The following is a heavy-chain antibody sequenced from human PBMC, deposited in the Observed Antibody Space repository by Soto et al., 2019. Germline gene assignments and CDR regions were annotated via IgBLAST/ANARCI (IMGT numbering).Heavy chain of an antibody. D-gene: IGHD2-21*02. CDR1: GGSFSGYY. CDR3: ARLGDEIFDY. Sequence: SETLSLTCAVYGGSFSGYYWSWIRQPPGKGLEWIGEIYHSGSTNYNPSLKSRVTISVDKSKNQFSLKLSSVTAADTAVYYCARLGDEIFDYWGQGTLVTVSS. V-gene: IGHV4-34*01. CDR2: IYHSGST. J-gene: IGHJ4*02.